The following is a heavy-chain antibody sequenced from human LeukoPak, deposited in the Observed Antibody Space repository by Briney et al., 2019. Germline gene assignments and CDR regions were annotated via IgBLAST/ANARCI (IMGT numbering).Heavy chain of an antibody. V-gene: IGHV4-38-2*02. CDR1: GYSISSGNY. Sequence: SETLSLTCTVSGYSISSGNYWDWIRQPPGKGLEWIGTIYYSGSTNYNPSLKSRVTISVDTSKNQFSLKLSSVTAADTAVYYCARRPGIAVAGTFAHWGQGTLVTVSS. CDR3: ARRPGIAVAGTFAH. CDR2: IYYSGST. J-gene: IGHJ4*02. D-gene: IGHD6-19*01.